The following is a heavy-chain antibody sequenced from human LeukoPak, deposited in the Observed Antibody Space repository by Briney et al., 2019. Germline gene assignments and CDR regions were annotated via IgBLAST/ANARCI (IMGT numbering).Heavy chain of an antibody. D-gene: IGHD3-9*01. V-gene: IGHV4-34*01. CDR3: ARVVRGGDYDILTGYVDY. J-gene: IGHJ4*02. Sequence: SETLSLTCAVYGGSFSGYYWSWIRQPPGKGLEWIGEINHSGSTNYNPSLKSRVTISVDTSKNQFSLKLSSVTAADTAVYYCARVVRGGDYDILTGYVDYWGQGTLVTVSS. CDR1: GGSFSGYY. CDR2: INHSGST.